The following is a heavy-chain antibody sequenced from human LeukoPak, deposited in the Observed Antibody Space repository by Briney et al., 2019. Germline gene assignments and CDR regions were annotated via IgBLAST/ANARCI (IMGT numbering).Heavy chain of an antibody. D-gene: IGHD3-10*01. Sequence: PSETLSLTCAVYGGSFSGYYWSWIRQPPGKGLEWIGEINRSGSTNYNPSLKSRVTISVDTSKNQFSLKLSSVTAADTAVYYCARLVALRYYYGSGSNPGRAFDIWGQGTMVTVSS. CDR3: ARLVALRYYYGSGSNPGRAFDI. CDR1: GGSFSGYY. CDR2: INRSGST. J-gene: IGHJ3*02. V-gene: IGHV4-34*01.